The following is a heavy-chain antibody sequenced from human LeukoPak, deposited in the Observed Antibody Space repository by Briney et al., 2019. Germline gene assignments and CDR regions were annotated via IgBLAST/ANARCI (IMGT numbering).Heavy chain of an antibody. CDR2: IYSGGST. CDR3: ARDPRDSSGYYPS. Sequence: GGSLRLSCAASGFTVSSNYMSWVRQAPGKGLEWVSVIYSGGSTYYADSVKGRFTISRDNSKNTLYLQMNSLRAEDTAVYYCARDPRDSSGYYPSWGQGALVTVSS. CDR1: GFTVSSNY. D-gene: IGHD3-22*01. J-gene: IGHJ4*02. V-gene: IGHV3-66*01.